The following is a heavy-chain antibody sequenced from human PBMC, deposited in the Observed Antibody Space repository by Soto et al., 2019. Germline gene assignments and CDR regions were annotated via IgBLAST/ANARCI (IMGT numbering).Heavy chain of an antibody. CDR1: GGSLSSGDYY. Sequence: SETLSLTCTVSGGSLSSGDYYWSWIRQPPGKGLEWIGYIYYSGSTYYNPSLKSRVTISVDTSKNQFSLKLSSVTAADTAVYYCARVKRITMVRGVTLYFDYWGQGTLVTVSS. V-gene: IGHV4-30-4*01. CDR2: IYYSGST. D-gene: IGHD3-10*01. J-gene: IGHJ4*02. CDR3: ARVKRITMVRGVTLYFDY.